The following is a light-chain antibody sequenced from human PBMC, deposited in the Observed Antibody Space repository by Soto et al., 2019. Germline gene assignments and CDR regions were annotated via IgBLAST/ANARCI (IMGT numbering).Light chain of an antibody. CDR2: AAS. CDR1: QSISSY. CDR3: QQSYSTPPIT. Sequence: DIQMTQSPSSLSASVGHRVTITCRGSQSISSYLNWYQQKPGKAPKLLIYAASSLQSGVPSRFSGSGSGTDFTLTISSLQPEDFATYYCQQSYSTPPITFGQGTRLEIK. J-gene: IGKJ5*01. V-gene: IGKV1-39*01.